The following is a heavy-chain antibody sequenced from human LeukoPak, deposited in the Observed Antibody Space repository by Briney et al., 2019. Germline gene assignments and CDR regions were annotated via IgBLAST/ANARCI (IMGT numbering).Heavy chain of an antibody. CDR1: GFTFSSYA. CDR3: ARESVPYSSSWSQSEY. J-gene: IGHJ4*02. D-gene: IGHD6-13*01. V-gene: IGHV3-30*04. Sequence: PGRSLRLSCAASGFTFSSYAMHWVRQAPGKGLEWVAVISYDGSNKHYADSVKGRFTISRDNSKNTLYLQMNGLRAEDTAVYYCARESVPYSSSWSQSEYWGQGALVTVSS. CDR2: ISYDGSNK.